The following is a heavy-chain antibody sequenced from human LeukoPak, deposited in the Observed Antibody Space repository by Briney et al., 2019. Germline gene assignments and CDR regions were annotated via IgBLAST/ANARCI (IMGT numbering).Heavy chain of an antibody. CDR3: AREAVAGSIDY. CDR1: GFTVSSNY. CDR2: IYSGGST. J-gene: IGHJ4*02. V-gene: IGHV3-66*02. Sequence: GGSLRLSCAASGFTVSSNYMSWVRQAPGKGLEWVSVIYSGGSTYYADSVKGRFTIFRDNSKNTLYLQMNSLRAEDTAVYYCAREAVAGSIDYWGQGTLVTVSS. D-gene: IGHD6-19*01.